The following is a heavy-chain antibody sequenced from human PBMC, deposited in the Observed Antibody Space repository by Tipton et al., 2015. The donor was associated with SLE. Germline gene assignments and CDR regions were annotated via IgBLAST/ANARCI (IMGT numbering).Heavy chain of an antibody. CDR1: GGSISFDY. V-gene: IGHV4-4*07. D-gene: IGHD4-17*01. Sequence: TLSLTCTVSGGSISFDYWSWIRQSAGRGREWIGRIYSSGDRDYNPSLRSRVTMSIDASQNRVSLRLKSVSAADTAVYYCARGSDGEYVRYFDVWGPGTLVTVSS. CDR3: ARGSDGEYVRYFDV. J-gene: IGHJ2*01. CDR2: IYSSGDR.